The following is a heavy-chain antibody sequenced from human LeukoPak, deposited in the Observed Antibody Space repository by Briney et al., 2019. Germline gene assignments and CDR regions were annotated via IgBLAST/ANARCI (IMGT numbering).Heavy chain of an antibody. D-gene: IGHD6-13*01. J-gene: IGHJ4*02. CDR3: AKDSSYSSSWYLY. CDR1: GLTFSTYA. Sequence: HPGGSLRLSCAASGLTFSTYAMHWVRQAPGKGLEWVAFIRFVGGDKYYADSVKGRFTISRDNSKNTLFLQMNSLRAEDTAVYYCAKDSSYSSSWYLYWGQGTLVTVSS. CDR2: IRFVGGDK. V-gene: IGHV3-30*02.